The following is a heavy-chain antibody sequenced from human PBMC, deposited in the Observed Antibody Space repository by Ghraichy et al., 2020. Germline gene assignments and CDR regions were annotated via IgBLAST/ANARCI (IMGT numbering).Heavy chain of an antibody. CDR1: GFTFDSYA. J-gene: IGHJ3*02. V-gene: IGHV3-48*02. D-gene: IGHD2-15*01. CDR3: ARDRRLGYCSGHNCYVGAFDI. CDR2: ISSSSSTI. Sequence: GGSLRLSCAASGFTFDSYAMNWVRQAPGKGLEWVSYISSSSSTIYYADSVKGRFTISRDNAKNSLYLQMNSLRDEDTALYYCARDRRLGYCSGHNCYVGAFDIWGKGTRVTVSS.